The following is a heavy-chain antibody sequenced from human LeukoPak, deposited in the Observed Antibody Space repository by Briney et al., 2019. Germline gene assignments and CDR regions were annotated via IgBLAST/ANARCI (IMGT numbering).Heavy chain of an antibody. CDR3: ARSKDFWSGYRDAFDI. CDR1: GGSISSYY. V-gene: IGHV4-59*01. Sequence: KASETLSLTCTVSGGSISSYYWSWIRQPPGKGLEWIGYIYYSGSTNYNPSLKSRVTISVDTSKNQFSLKLSSVTAADTAVYYCARSKDFWSGYRDAFDIWGQGTMVTVSS. CDR2: IYYSGST. D-gene: IGHD3-3*01. J-gene: IGHJ3*02.